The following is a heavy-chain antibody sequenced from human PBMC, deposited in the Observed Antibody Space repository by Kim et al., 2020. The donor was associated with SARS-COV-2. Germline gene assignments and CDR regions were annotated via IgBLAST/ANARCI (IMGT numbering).Heavy chain of an antibody. J-gene: IGHJ4*02. Sequence: GGSLRLSCAASGFTLRTNAVTWVRQAPGKGLEWVSTITSGSGNTYYADSVKGRFTISRDISTNTVYLQMNSLRAEDTALYYCAKWESGGYFEYWGQRTLVTVSS. V-gene: IGHV3-23*01. D-gene: IGHD1-26*01. CDR1: GFTLRTNA. CDR2: ITSGSGNT. CDR3: AKWESGGYFEY.